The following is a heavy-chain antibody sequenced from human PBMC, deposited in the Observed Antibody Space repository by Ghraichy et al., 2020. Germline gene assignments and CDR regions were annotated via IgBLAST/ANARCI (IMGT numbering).Heavy chain of an antibody. CDR1: GGSFSGYY. V-gene: IGHV4-34*01. Sequence: SETLSLTCAVYGGSFSGYYWSWIRQPPGKGLEWIGEINHSGSTNYNPSLKSRVTISVDTSKNQFSLKLSSVTAADTAVYYCARGSWWLATREFDYWGQGTLVTVSS. CDR3: ARGSWWLATREFDY. CDR2: INHSGST. D-gene: IGHD6-19*01. J-gene: IGHJ4*02.